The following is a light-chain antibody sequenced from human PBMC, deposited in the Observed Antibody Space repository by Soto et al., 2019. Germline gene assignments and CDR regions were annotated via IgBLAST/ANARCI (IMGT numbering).Light chain of an antibody. CDR2: EVS. Sequence: QSVLTQPASVSGSPGQSITISCTGTSSDIGNYDFVSWYQQVPGTAPKAMIYEVSSRPSGVSNRFSGSKSGNTASLTISGLQAEDEAYYYCSSYAGSYPHVVFGGGTKLTVL. V-gene: IGLV2-14*01. CDR3: SSYAGSYPHVV. J-gene: IGLJ2*01. CDR1: SSDIGNYDF.